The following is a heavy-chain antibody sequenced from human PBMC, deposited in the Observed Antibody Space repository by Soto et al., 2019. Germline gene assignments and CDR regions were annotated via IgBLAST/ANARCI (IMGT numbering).Heavy chain of an antibody. D-gene: IGHD6-6*01. V-gene: IGHV5-51*01. J-gene: IGHJ4*02. CDR1: GYNFTTHW. CDR3: ARHSGSSFDY. Sequence: GESLKISCKGSGYNFTTHWIGWVRQMPGKGLEWMGIIYPGDSDTRYRPSFQGQVTFSADKSTSTAYVQWSSLKASDTAIFYCARHSGSSFDYWGQGTLVTVSS. CDR2: IYPGDSDT.